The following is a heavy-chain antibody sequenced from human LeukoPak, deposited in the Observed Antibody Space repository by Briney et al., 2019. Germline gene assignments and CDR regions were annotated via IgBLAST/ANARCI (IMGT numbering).Heavy chain of an antibody. CDR3: ARVWSYYYDSSGYSLAPYYFDY. J-gene: IGHJ4*02. CDR1: GFTFSSYW. V-gene: IGHV3-7*01. CDR2: IKQDGSEK. D-gene: IGHD3-22*01. Sequence: GGSLRLSCAASGFTFSSYWMSWVRQAPGKGLEWVANIKQDGSEKYYVDSVKGRFTISRDNAKNSLYLQMNSLRAEDTAVYYCARVWSYYYDSSGYSLAPYYFDYWGQGTLVTVSS.